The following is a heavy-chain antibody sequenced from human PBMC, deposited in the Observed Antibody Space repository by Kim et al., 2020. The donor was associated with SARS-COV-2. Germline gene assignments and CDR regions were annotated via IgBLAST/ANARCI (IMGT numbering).Heavy chain of an antibody. CDR2: IYYSGSP. CDR3: ARGGMPSSSELFDY. D-gene: IGHD6-6*01. V-gene: IGHV4-39*07. J-gene: IGHJ4*01. Sequence: SETLSLTCTVSGGSISSSSHYWGWIRQPPGKGLEWIGSIYYSGSPYYNASLKSRVTISVDTSKNQFSLKLSSVTAADTAVYYCARGGMPSSSELFDY. CDR1: GGSISSSSHY.